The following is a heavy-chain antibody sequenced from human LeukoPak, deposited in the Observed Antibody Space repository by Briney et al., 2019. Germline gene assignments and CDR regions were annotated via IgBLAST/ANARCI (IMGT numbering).Heavy chain of an antibody. CDR3: ARLHYGGNYGYYYYYMDV. Sequence: PSETLSFTCAVYGGSFSGYYWSWIRQPPGKGLEWIGEINHSGSTNYNPSLKSRVTISVDTSKNQFSLKVSSVTAADTAVYYCARLHYGGNYGYYYYYMDVWGKGTTVTISS. CDR2: INHSGST. J-gene: IGHJ6*03. CDR1: GGSFSGYY. D-gene: IGHD4-23*01. V-gene: IGHV4-34*01.